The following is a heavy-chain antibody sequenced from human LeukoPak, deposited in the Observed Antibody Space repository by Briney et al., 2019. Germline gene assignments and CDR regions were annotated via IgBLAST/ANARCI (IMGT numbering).Heavy chain of an antibody. D-gene: IGHD3-10*01. V-gene: IGHV3-11*06. CDR3: TLALGNPP. CDR2: ISNRNSDT. CDR1: GFTFSDYY. Sequence: GGSLRLSCAASGFTFSDYYMSWIRQAPGRGLEWVSYISNRNSDTNYADSVKGRFTTSRDNAKNSLFLQMNSLRVEDTAVYYCTLALGNPPWGQGTQVTVSS. J-gene: IGHJ5*02.